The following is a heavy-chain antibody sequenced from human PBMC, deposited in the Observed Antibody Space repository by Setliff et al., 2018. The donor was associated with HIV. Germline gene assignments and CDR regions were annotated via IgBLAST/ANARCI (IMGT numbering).Heavy chain of an antibody. D-gene: IGHD4-4*01. CDR1: GGSVSNYY. Sequence: SETLSLTCTVSGGSVSNYYWTWIRQSAGKGLEWIGHINTSGSTKYNPSLKSRLTMSVDSSGNQFSLNLSSVTAADTAVYYCARESPLERTTTSYYYYGLDVWGQGTTVTSP. CDR2: INTSGST. V-gene: IGHV4-4*07. J-gene: IGHJ6*02. CDR3: ARESPLERTTTSYYYYGLDV.